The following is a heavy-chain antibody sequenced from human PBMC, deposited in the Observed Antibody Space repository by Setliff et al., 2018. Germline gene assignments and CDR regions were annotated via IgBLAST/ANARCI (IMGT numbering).Heavy chain of an antibody. V-gene: IGHV4-34*01. CDR2: IDHSGNT. D-gene: IGHD2-2*01. Sequence: SETLSLTCAVYDGSFSGYYWSWIRQPPGKGLVWIGEIDHSGNTNYNPSLKSRVTIFVDTSKNQFSLKLNSVTAADMAVYYCARGYCSSSGCFFAGWFDPWGQGTLVTVSS. CDR1: DGSFSGYY. J-gene: IGHJ5*02. CDR3: ARGYCSSSGCFFAGWFDP.